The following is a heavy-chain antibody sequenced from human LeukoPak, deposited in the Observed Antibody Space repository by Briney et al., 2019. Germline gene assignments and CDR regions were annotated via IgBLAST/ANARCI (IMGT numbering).Heavy chain of an antibody. CDR3: ARVPPDYYDTSGYHYFDY. D-gene: IGHD3-22*01. CDR2: IYYSGST. J-gene: IGHJ4*02. CDR1: GGSISSGDYY. Sequence: SETLSLTCTVSGGSISSGDYYWSWIRQPPGKGLEWIGYIYYSGSTYYNPSLKSRVTISVDTSKNQFSLKLSSVTAADTAVYYCARVPPDYYDTSGYHYFDYWGQGTLVTVSS. V-gene: IGHV4-30-4*08.